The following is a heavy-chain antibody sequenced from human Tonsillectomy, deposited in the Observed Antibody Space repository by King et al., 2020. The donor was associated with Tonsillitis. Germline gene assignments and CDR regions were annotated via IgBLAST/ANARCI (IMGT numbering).Heavy chain of an antibody. D-gene: IGHD1-26*01. J-gene: IGHJ4*02. Sequence: VQLVESGGGLVQPGRSLRLSCAASGFTFDDYAMHWVRQAPGKGLEWVSGISWNSGSIGYADSVKGRFTISRANAKNSLYLQMNSLRAEDTALYYCAKARGETVGATFDYWGQGTLVTVSS. V-gene: IGHV3-9*01. CDR2: ISWNSGSI. CDR3: AKARGETVGATFDY. CDR1: GFTFDDYA.